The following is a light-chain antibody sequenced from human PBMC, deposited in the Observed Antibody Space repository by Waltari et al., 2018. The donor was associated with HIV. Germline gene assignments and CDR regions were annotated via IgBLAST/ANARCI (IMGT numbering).Light chain of an antibody. CDR1: NIGSKN. CDR2: RDT. V-gene: IGLV3-9*01. Sequence: SYELTQPLSVSVALGQTARITCGGNNIGSKNVHWSQQKPGQAPVLVIYRDTNRPSGLPERFSGSNSGNTATLTINRAQAEDEADYYCQVWDSSTVVFGGGTKLTVL. J-gene: IGLJ2*01. CDR3: QVWDSSTVV.